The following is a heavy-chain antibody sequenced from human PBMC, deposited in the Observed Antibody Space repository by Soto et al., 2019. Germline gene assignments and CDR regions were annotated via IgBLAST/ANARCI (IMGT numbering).Heavy chain of an antibody. CDR2: ISSSSSYI. Sequence: LRLSCAASGFTFSSYSMNWVRQAPGKGLEWVSSISSSSSYIYYADSVKGRFTISRDNAKNSLYLQMNSLRAEDTAVYYCARVGYYDFWSGYPYYYGMDVWGQGTTVTVSS. CDR3: ARVGYYDFWSGYPYYYGMDV. CDR1: GFTFSSYS. J-gene: IGHJ6*02. V-gene: IGHV3-21*01. D-gene: IGHD3-3*01.